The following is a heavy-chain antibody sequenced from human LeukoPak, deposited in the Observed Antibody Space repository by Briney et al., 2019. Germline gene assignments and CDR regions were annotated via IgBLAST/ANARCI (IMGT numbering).Heavy chain of an antibody. CDR2: IYYSGST. CDR3: ARSDSSGYYYVVFDY. CDR1: GGSISSYY. Sequence: PSETLSLTCTVSGGSISSYYWSWIRQPPGKGLEWIGYIYYSGSTNYNPSPKSRVTISVDTSKNQFSLKLSSVTAADTAVYYCARSDSSGYYYVVFDYWGQGTLVTASS. J-gene: IGHJ4*02. V-gene: IGHV4-59*01. D-gene: IGHD3-22*01.